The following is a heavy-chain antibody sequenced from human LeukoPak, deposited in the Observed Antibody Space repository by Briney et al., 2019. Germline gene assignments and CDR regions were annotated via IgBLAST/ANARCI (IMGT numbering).Heavy chain of an antibody. CDR1: GGSISSGGYY. Sequence: SQTLSLTCTVSGGSISSGGYYWSWIRQPPGKGLEWIGYIYHSGSTYYNPSLKSRVTISVDRPKNQFSLKLSSVTAADTAVYYCARGIGYCSSTSCSRFDPWGQGTLVTVSS. V-gene: IGHV4-30-2*01. CDR3: ARGIGYCSSTSCSRFDP. CDR2: IYHSGST. J-gene: IGHJ5*02. D-gene: IGHD2-2*01.